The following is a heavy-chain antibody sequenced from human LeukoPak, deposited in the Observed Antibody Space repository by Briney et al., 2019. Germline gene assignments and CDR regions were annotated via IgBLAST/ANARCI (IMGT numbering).Heavy chain of an antibody. CDR3: ARDRGYCSSTSCSPFDY. V-gene: IGHV4-4*07. D-gene: IGHD2-2*01. CDR2: IYTSGST. Sequence: TPSETLSLTCTVCGGSISSYYWSWIRQPAGKGLEWIGRIYTSGSTNYNPSLKSRVTISVDTSKNQFSLKLSSVTAADTAVYYCARDRGYCSSTSCSPFDYWGQGTLVTVSS. J-gene: IGHJ4*02. CDR1: GGSISSYY.